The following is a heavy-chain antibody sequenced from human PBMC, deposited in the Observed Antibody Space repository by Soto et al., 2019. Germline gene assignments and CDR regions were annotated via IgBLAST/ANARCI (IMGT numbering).Heavy chain of an antibody. Sequence: SVKVSWKASGGAFRSYAMRWVRQAPGQGLEWMGGIIPIVGTANYAQKFQGRVTITADKSTSTAYMELSCLRSEDTAVYYCARAVSSSEARPFFGYWGQGTLVTVSS. CDR3: ARAVSSSEARPFFGY. D-gene: IGHD6-6*01. CDR1: GGAFRSYA. J-gene: IGHJ4*02. CDR2: IIPIVGTA. V-gene: IGHV1-69*06.